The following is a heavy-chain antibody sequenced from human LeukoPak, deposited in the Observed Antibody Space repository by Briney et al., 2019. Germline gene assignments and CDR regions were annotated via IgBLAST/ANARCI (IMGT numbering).Heavy chain of an antibody. V-gene: IGHV3-23*01. J-gene: IGHJ4*02. Sequence: GGSLRLSCAAAGFTFSIYGMHWVRQAPGKGLEWVSAISGSGGSTYYADSVKGRFTISRDNSKNTLYLQMNSLRAEDTAVYYCAKDVVVAATLHYFDYWGQGTLVTVSS. CDR1: GFTFSIYG. D-gene: IGHD2-15*01. CDR3: AKDVVVAATLHYFDY. CDR2: ISGSGGST.